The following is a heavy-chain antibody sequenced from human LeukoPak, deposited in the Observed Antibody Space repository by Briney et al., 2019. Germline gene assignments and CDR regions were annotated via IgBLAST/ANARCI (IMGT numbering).Heavy chain of an antibody. Sequence: ASVKVSCKASGYTFTGYYMHWVRQAPGQGLEWMGWINPNSGGTNYAQKFQGRVTMTRDTSINTVYMEVSRLRSDDTAVYYCASSTIFGVIGYYYMDVWGEGTSVTVSS. CDR1: GYTFTGYY. V-gene: IGHV1-2*02. CDR3: ASSTIFGVIGYYYMDV. CDR2: INPNSGGT. J-gene: IGHJ6*03. D-gene: IGHD3-3*01.